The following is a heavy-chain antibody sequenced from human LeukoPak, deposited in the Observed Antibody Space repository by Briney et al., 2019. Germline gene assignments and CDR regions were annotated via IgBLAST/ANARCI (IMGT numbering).Heavy chain of an antibody. CDR3: ARGWITAGAYYDY. Sequence: PGGSLRLSCAASGFTFSSYWMHWVRQAPGKGLVWVSRIHSDGSSTSYADSVKGRFTMSRDNAKNTLYLQMNSLRAEGTAVYYCARGWITAGAYYDYWGQGTLVTVSS. J-gene: IGHJ4*02. CDR2: IHSDGSST. V-gene: IGHV3-74*01. D-gene: IGHD6-13*01. CDR1: GFTFSSYW.